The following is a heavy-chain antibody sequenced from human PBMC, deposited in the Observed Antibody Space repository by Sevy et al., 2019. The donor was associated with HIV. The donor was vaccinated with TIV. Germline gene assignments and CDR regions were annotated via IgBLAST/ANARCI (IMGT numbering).Heavy chain of an antibody. V-gene: IGHV3-7*03. CDR2: IKQDGSEK. J-gene: IGHJ5*02. CDR3: AREDIVVVPAAVNWFDP. CDR1: GFTFSSYW. D-gene: IGHD2-2*01. Sequence: GGSLRLPCAASGFTFSSYWMSWVRQAPGKGLEWVANIKQDGSEKYYVDSVKGRFTISRDNAKNSLYLQMNSLRAEDTAVYYCAREDIVVVPAAVNWFDPWGQGTLVTVSS.